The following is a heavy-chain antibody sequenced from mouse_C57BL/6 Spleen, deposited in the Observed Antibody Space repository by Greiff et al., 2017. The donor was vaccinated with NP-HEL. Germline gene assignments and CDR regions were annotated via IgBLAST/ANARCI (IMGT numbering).Heavy chain of an antibody. Sequence: VQLVESGAELVRPGASVKLSCKASGYTFTDYYINWVKQRPGQGLEWIARIYPGSGNTYYNEKFKGKATLTAEKSSSTAYMQLSSLTSEDSAVYFCAREGEYYYGSSYDYYAMDYWGQGTSVTVSS. CDR2: IYPGSGNT. CDR3: AREGEYYYGSSYDYYAMDY. CDR1: GYTFTDYY. V-gene: IGHV1-76*01. J-gene: IGHJ4*01. D-gene: IGHD1-1*01.